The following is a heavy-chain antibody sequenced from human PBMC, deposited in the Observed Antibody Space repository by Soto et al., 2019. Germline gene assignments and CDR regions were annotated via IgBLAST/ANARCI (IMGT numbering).Heavy chain of an antibody. CDR2: IIPIFGTA. CDR1: GGTFSSYA. D-gene: IGHD1-26*01. J-gene: IGHJ3*02. CDR3: ARSLSWEDAFDI. V-gene: IGHV1-69*13. Sequence: ASVKVSCKASGGTFSSYAISWVRQAPGQGLEWMGGIIPIFGTANYAQKFQGRVTITADESTSTAYMELSSLRSEDTAVYYCARSLSWEDAFDIWGQGTMVTVSS.